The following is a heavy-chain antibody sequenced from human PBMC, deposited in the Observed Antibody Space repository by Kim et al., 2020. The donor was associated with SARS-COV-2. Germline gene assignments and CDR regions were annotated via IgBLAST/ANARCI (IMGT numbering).Heavy chain of an antibody. J-gene: IGHJ6*02. CDR3: ARDRGMGDYYYCMDV. D-gene: IGHD3-16*01. CDR2: IYRGGST. V-gene: IGHV3-53*01. Sequence: GALRLSCAASGFTVSINYMSWVRQAPGKGLEWVSVIYRGGSTYYADSVKGRFTISRDNSKNTLYLQMNSLRAEDTAVYYCARDRGMGDYYYCMDVWGQGTTVTVSS. CDR1: GFTVSINY.